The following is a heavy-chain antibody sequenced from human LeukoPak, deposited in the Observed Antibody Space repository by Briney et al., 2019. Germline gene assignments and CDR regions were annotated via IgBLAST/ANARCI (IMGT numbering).Heavy chain of an antibody. D-gene: IGHD6-13*01. J-gene: IGHJ6*02. CDR2: IIPILGIA. CDR1: GGTFSSYA. V-gene: IGHV1-69*04. Sequence: EASVKVSCTASGGTFSSYAISWVRQAPGQGLEWMGRIIPILGIANYAQKFQGRVTITADKSTSTAYMELSSLRSEDTAVYYCARVQQQLSTLRYYYGMDVWGQGTTVTVSS. CDR3: ARVQQQLSTLRYYYGMDV.